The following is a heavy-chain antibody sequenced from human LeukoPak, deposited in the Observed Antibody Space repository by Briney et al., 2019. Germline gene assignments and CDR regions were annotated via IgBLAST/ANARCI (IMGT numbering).Heavy chain of an antibody. D-gene: IGHD5-18*01. CDR2: ISWNSGSI. J-gene: IGHJ4*02. Sequence: GGSLRLSCAASGFTFDDYAMHWVRQAPGKGLEWVSGISWNSGSIGYADSVKGRFTISRDNAKNSLYLQMNSLRAEDTAVYYCAREAMGYYFDYWGQGTLVTVSS. V-gene: IGHV3-9*01. CDR3: AREAMGYYFDY. CDR1: GFTFDDYA.